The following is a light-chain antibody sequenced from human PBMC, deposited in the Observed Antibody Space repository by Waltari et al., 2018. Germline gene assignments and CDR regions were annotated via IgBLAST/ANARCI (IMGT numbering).Light chain of an antibody. CDR1: SGHRSNI. J-gene: IGLJ3*02. CDR2: VNSDGSH. CDR3: QTGGHGTWV. V-gene: IGLV4-69*01. Sequence: QLVLTQSPSASASLGASVKLTCTLDSGHRSNINAWHQQKPEKGPRFLMKVNSDGSHTKGDEIPDRFSGSSSGPERYLTISSVQSEDEADYYCQTGGHGTWVFGGGTKLTVL.